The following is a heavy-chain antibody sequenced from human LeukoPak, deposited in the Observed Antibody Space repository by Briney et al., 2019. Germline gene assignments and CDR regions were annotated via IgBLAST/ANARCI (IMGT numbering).Heavy chain of an antibody. V-gene: IGHV4-59*08. Sequence: SETLSPTCTVSGGSISSYYWSWIRQPPGKGLEWIGYIYYSGSTNYNPSLKSRVTISVDTSKNQFSLKLSSVTAADTAVYYCARRGDGYNGLDYWGQGTLVTVSS. CDR3: ARRGDGYNGLDY. D-gene: IGHD5-24*01. J-gene: IGHJ4*02. CDR2: IYYSGST. CDR1: GGSISSYY.